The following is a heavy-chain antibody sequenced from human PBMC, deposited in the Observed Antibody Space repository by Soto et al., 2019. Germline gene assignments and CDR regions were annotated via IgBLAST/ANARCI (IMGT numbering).Heavy chain of an antibody. J-gene: IGHJ4*02. D-gene: IGHD2-21*01. CDR3: ARVAGGAGKWNFDY. Sequence: GESLKISCKGSGHSFTSSWIGWVRQMPGKGLEWMGVIYPGDSETRYSPSFQGQVAISADRSISTAYLQWRGLKASDSAMYYCARVAGGAGKWNFDYWGQGTLVTVSS. CDR2: IYPGDSET. V-gene: IGHV5-51*01. CDR1: GHSFTSSW.